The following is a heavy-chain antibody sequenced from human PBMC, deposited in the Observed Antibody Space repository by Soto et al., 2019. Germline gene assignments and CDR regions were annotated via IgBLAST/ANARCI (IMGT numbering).Heavy chain of an antibody. J-gene: IGHJ6*02. CDR3: ARFIVVVPAADYYYYYGMDV. CDR2: INHSGST. Sequence: SETLSLTCAVYGGSFSGYYWSWIRQPPGKGLEWIGEINHSGSTNYNPSLKSRVTISLDTSKNQFSLKLSSVTAADTAVYYCARFIVVVPAADYYYYYGMDVWGQGTTVTVSS. V-gene: IGHV4-34*01. CDR1: GGSFSGYY. D-gene: IGHD2-2*01.